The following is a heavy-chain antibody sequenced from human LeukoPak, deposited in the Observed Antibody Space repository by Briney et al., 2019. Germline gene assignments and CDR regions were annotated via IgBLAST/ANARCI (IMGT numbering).Heavy chain of an antibody. CDR2: IYSSGST. V-gene: IGHV4-4*07. CDR3: AREMKGNNDFLPGHYHSNPHGMDV. J-gene: IGHJ6*02. CDR1: GGSIDGFY. D-gene: IGHD3-9*01. Sequence: PSETLSLTCTVSGGSIDGFYWSWIRQPAGKGLEWIGHIYSSGSTKYNPSLRGRVGMSIDTSKNQFSLKLTSVTAADTAVYFCAREMKGNNDFLPGHYHSNPHGMDVWGQGTTVIVSS.